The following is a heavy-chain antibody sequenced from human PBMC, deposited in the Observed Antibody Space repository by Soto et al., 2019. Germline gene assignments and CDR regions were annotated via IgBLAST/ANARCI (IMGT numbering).Heavy chain of an antibody. D-gene: IGHD6-19*01. J-gene: IGHJ4*02. CDR2: IKSDGSST. CDR3: AKQTSSGWPLDY. Sequence: GGSLRLSCAASGFTSSNYWMHWVRQAPGKGLVWVSRIKSDGSSTTYADSVKGRFTISRDNAKNTLDLQMNSLRAEDTALYYCAKQTSSGWPLDYWGQGTLVTVSS. CDR1: GFTSSNYW. V-gene: IGHV3-74*01.